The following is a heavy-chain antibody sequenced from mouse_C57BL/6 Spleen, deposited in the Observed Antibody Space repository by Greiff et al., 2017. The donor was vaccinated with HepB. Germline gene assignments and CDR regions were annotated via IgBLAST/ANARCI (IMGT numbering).Heavy chain of an antibody. Sequence: EVQLQQSGPELVKPGASVKMSCKASGYTFTDYNMHWVKQSHGKSLEWIGYINPNNGGTSYNQKFKGKATLTVNTSSSTAYMELRSLTSEDSAVYYCARITTVVDYAMDYWGQGTSVTVSS. J-gene: IGHJ4*01. CDR1: GYTFTDYN. CDR3: ARITTVVDYAMDY. V-gene: IGHV1-22*01. D-gene: IGHD1-1*01. CDR2: INPNNGGT.